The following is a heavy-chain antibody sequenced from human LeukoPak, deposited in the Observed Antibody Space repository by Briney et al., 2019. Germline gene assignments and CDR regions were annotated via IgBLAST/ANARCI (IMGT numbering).Heavy chain of an antibody. CDR3: AKAFLPRSYSSSWYYYYYGMDV. D-gene: IGHD6-13*01. CDR1: GFTFSSYA. CDR2: ISGSGGST. V-gene: IGHV3-23*01. J-gene: IGHJ6*02. Sequence: GGSLRLSCAASGFTFSSYAMNWVRQAPGKGLEWVSAISGSGGSTYYADSVKGRFTISRDNSKNTLYLQMNSLRAEDTAVYYCAKAFLPRSYSSSWYYYYYGMDVWGQGPRSPSP.